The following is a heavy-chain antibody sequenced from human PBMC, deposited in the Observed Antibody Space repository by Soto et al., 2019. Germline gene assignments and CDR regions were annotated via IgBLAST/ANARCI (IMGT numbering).Heavy chain of an antibody. J-gene: IGHJ4*02. D-gene: IGHD6-6*01. V-gene: IGHV1-46*01. CDR2: INPSGDTP. CDR1: GDTLRSYY. CDR3: ARAHRGSLAGRLGD. Sequence: ASVKVSCKASGDTLRSYYMHWVRQAPGQGPEWMGMINPSGDTPNYAQRFQGRVTMARDTATDTIYMQLNSLTSGDTAVYYCARAHRGSLAGRLGDWGQGTLVTVSS.